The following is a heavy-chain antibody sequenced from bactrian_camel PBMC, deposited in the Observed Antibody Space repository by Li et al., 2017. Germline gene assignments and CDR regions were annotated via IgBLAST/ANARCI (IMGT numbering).Heavy chain of an antibody. D-gene: IGHD2*01. CDR3: AADAPHLPCNVVVSTVLRGTRVPNEYNS. Sequence: VQLVESGGGSVQAGGSLRLSCGYTYYGGDMAWFRQAPGMEREGVAAISSAGSADYADSVKGRFTISHDEGNNTLSLQMNNLRPEDSAMYYCAADAPHLPCNVVVSTVLRGTRVPNEYNSWGHGTQVTVS. V-gene: IGHV3S55*01. CDR1: YYGGD. J-gene: IGHJ6*01. CDR2: ISSAGSA.